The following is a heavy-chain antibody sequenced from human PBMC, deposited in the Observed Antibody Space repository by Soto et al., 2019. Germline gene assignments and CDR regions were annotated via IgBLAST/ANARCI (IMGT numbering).Heavy chain of an antibody. Sequence: GATVKVSCKASGGTFSSYAISWVRQAPGQGLEWMGGIIPIFGTANYAQKFQGRVTITADKSTSTAYMELSSLRSEDTAVYYCASANWNYSQTPWDYYGMDVWGQGTTVTVSS. CDR2: IIPIFGTA. CDR1: GGTFSSYA. D-gene: IGHD1-7*01. V-gene: IGHV1-69*06. CDR3: ASANWNYSQTPWDYYGMDV. J-gene: IGHJ6*02.